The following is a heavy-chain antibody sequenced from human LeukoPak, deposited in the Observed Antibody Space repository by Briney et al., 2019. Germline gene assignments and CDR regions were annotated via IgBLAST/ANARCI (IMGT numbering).Heavy chain of an antibody. Sequence: GGSLRLFCEAYGFTFSGSAMHWVRQASGKGLEWVGRIRSKANSYATAYAASVKGRFTISRDDSKNTAYLQMNSLKTEDTAVYYCTRQELSGYYYWGQGTLVTVSS. J-gene: IGHJ4*02. V-gene: IGHV3-73*01. CDR1: GFTFSGSA. CDR3: TRQELSGYYY. CDR2: IRSKANSYAT. D-gene: IGHD3-22*01.